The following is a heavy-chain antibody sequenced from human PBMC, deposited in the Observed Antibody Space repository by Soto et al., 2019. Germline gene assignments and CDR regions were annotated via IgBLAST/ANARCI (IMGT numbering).Heavy chain of an antibody. CDR3: ASSDPYYFFDY. Sequence: SETLSLTCTVSGGSISSGDYYWSWIRQPPGKGLEWIGFMYYTGGTYYNPSLKSRLSISVDTSMNQFSLELTSVTAADTAVYYCASSDPYYFFDYWGLGTLVTVSS. CDR1: GGSISSGDYY. V-gene: IGHV4-30-4*01. J-gene: IGHJ4*02. CDR2: MYYTGGT. D-gene: IGHD2-21*01.